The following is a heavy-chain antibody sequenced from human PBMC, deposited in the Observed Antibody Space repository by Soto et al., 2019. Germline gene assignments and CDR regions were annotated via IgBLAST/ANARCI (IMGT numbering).Heavy chain of an antibody. CDR2: VYYSGNT. D-gene: IGHD3-10*01. CDR3: ARGSGSTFDY. V-gene: IGHV4-59*01. CDR1: GGSISGYY. J-gene: IGHJ4*02. Sequence: ASETLSLTCTVSGGSISGYYWSWIRRPPGKGLEFIGNVYYSGNTNYNPSLKSRVTMSVDTSKNQFSLKLRSVTAADTAVYYCARGSGSTFDYWGQGTLVTVSS.